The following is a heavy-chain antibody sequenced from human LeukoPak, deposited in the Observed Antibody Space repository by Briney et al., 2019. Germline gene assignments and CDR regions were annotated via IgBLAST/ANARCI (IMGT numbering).Heavy chain of an antibody. CDR2: IYYTGNT. D-gene: IGHD6-19*01. J-gene: IGHJ4*02. CDR3: ARLKYSSGWYPFDY. CDR1: GGSISSYY. Sequence: SETLSLTCTVSGGSISSYYWSWIRQPPGKGLEWIGYIYYTGNTNYNPSLNSRVTISLDTSKNQSSLKQSSVTAADTAVYYCARLKYSSGWYPFDYWGQGTLVTVSS. V-gene: IGHV4-59*08.